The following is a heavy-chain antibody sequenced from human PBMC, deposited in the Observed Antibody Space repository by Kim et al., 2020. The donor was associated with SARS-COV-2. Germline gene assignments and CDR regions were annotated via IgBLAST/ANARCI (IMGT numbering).Heavy chain of an antibody. D-gene: IGHD2-8*01. Sequence: ASVKVSCKASGYTFSNYGISWVRLAPGQGLEWMGWISGSNGATKYAQKFQGRVTMTTDTSADTVYMELRSLRSDDTALYYCARAHYSTNSPFFYWGQGTLVNVSS. J-gene: IGHJ4*02. V-gene: IGHV1-18*01. CDR3: ARAHYSTNSPFFY. CDR2: ISGSNGAT. CDR1: GYTFSNYG.